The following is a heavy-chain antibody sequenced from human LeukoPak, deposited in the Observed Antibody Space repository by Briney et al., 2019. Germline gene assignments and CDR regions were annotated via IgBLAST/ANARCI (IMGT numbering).Heavy chain of an antibody. D-gene: IGHD3-16*02. CDR2: INHSGST. V-gene: IGHV4-34*01. CDR1: GGSFSGYY. CDR3: ARPKTYDYVWGSYRSNWFDP. Sequence: SETLSLTCAVYGGSFSGYYWSWIRQPPGKGLEWIGEINHSGSTNYNPSLKSRVTILVDTSKNQFSLKLSSVTAADTAVYYCARPKTYDYVWGSYRSNWFDPWGQGTLVTVSS. J-gene: IGHJ5*02.